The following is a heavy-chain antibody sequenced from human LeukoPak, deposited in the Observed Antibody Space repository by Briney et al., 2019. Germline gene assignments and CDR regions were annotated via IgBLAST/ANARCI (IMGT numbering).Heavy chain of an antibody. CDR2: INQGGNDK. CDR1: GFIFSSRW. D-gene: IGHD4-17*01. CDR3: ATLKDSVTTFDN. V-gene: IGHV3-7*01. J-gene: IGHJ4*02. Sequence: QSGGPLRLSRAASGFIFSSRWMSWVRQAPGKGLEWVASINQGGNDKRHADSVKGRFTISRDNAKNSLSLQLSSPRAEDTAVYYCATLKDSVTTFDNWGQGTLVTVSS.